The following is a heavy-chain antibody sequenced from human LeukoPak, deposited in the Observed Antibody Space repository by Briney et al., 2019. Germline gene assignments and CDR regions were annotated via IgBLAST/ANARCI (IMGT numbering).Heavy chain of an antibody. V-gene: IGHV3-21*01. CDR1: GFTFSSYS. CDR2: ISSSSSYI. J-gene: IGHJ3*02. CDR3: ARAIVGAHAFDI. D-gene: IGHD1-26*01. Sequence: PGGSLRLSCAASGFTFSSYSMNWVRQAPGKGLEWVSSISSSSSYIYYADSVKGRFTISRDNAKNSLYLQMNSLRAEDTAVYYRARAIVGAHAFDIWGQGTMVTVSS.